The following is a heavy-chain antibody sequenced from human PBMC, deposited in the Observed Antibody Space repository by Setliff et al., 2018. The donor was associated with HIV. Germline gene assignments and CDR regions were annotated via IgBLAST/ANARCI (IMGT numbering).Heavy chain of an antibody. CDR2: IYYSGST. Sequence: LSLTCTVSGGSINSSRYYWGWIRQPPGKGLEWIGSIYYSGSTYQNPSLKSRVTISVDTSKNQFSLKLSSVTAADTAVYYCARRNYDILTGFYSGLGWGQGTLVTVSS. V-gene: IGHV4-39*01. J-gene: IGHJ4*02. CDR1: GGSINSSRYY. CDR3: ARRNYDILTGFYSGLG. D-gene: IGHD3-9*01.